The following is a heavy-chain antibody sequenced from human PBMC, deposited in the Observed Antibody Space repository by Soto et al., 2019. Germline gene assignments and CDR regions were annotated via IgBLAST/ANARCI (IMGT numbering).Heavy chain of an antibody. V-gene: IGHV4-59*01. Sequence: PSETLSLTCTVSGGSISSYYWSWIRQPPGKGLEWIGYVYYSGSTNYNPSLKSRVTISLDTSKSQFSLKLSSVTAADSAVYYCASSFYSGSGASTYFFDYWGQGTLVTVSS. J-gene: IGHJ4*02. D-gene: IGHD3-10*01. CDR2: VYYSGST. CDR3: ASSFYSGSGASTYFFDY. CDR1: GGSISSYY.